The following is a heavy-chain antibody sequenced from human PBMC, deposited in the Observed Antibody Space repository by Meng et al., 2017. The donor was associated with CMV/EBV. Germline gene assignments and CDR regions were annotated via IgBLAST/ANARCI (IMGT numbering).Heavy chain of an antibody. CDR3: ARDERPHQSYFDY. J-gene: IGHJ4*02. D-gene: IGHD1-1*01. CDR2: IIPILGIA. V-gene: IGHV1-69*10. CDR1: GGTFSSYA. Sequence: SVKVSFKASGGTFSSYAIRWVRQAPGQGLEWMGGIIPILGIANYAQKLQGRVTITADKSTSTAYMGLSSLRSEDTAVYYCARDERPHQSYFDYWGQGTLVTVSS.